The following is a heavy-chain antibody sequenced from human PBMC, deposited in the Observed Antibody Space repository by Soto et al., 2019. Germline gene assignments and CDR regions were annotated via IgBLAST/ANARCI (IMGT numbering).Heavy chain of an antibody. CDR1: GYTFTGYY. D-gene: IGHD1-20*01. CDR3: AIGSGAFRNYNWKAFDI. Sequence: GASVKVSCKASGYTFTGYYMHWVRQAPGQGLEWMGWINPNSGGTNYAQKFQGWVTMTRDTSISTAYMELSRLRSDDTAVYYCAIGSGAFRNYNWKAFDIWGQGTMVTVSS. J-gene: IGHJ3*02. CDR2: INPNSGGT. V-gene: IGHV1-2*04.